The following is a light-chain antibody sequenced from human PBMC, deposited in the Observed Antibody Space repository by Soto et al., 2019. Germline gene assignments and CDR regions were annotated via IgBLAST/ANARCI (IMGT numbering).Light chain of an antibody. V-gene: IGKV1-5*03. CDR3: QQYNSYAPLS. J-gene: IGKJ4*01. CDR2: KAS. CDR1: QSISTW. Sequence: DIQMTQSPSTLPASVGDRVTITCRANQSISTWLAWYHQKPGKAPKLLIYKASRLETWVPSRFSGSRSGTEFTLTISLLQHDDFATYWCQQYNSYAPLSVGGGTEVEIK.